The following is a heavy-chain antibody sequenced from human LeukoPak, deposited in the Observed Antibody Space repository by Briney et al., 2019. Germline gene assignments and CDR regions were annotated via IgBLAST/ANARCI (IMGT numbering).Heavy chain of an antibody. J-gene: IGHJ5*02. CDR2: IYYSGRT. CDR1: GGSISSYY. Sequence: SETLSLTCTVSGGSISSYYWSWIRQPPGKGLEWIGYIYYSGRTNFNPSLKTRVTISVDTSKNQFSLKLSSVTAADTAVYYCARGKNYYGSGSYYNAKPRPLNWFDPWGQGTLVTVSS. D-gene: IGHD3-10*01. CDR3: ARGKNYYGSGSYYNAKPRPLNWFDP. V-gene: IGHV4-59*12.